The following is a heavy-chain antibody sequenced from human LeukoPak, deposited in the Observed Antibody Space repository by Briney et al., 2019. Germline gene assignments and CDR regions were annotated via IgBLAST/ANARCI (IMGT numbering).Heavy chain of an antibody. CDR1: GFSLSDYG. CDR3: ARDRINMMVMGHYSGLDC. V-gene: IGHV3-30*03. D-gene: IGHD3-22*01. CDR2: VSYDGGHK. Sequence: GGSLRLSCVGSGFSLSDYGIHWVRQAPGKGLEWVAVVSYDGGHKYYADSVKGRFTISRDTSSDTVSLQMNSLRVEDTALYYCARDRINMMVMGHYSGLDCWGQGTLVTVS. J-gene: IGHJ4*02.